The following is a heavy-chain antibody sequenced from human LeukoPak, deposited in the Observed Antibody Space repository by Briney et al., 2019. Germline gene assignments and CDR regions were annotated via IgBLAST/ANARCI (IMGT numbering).Heavy chain of an antibody. CDR3: AREGSYPFPFDP. Sequence: TGGSLRLSCAASGSNFGSYSMNWVRQAPGKGLEWVSSITTTGKYIYYADSVKGRFTISRDNAKNSLYLQMNSLRAEDTAVYYCAREGSYPFPFDPWGQGTLVTVSS. D-gene: IGHD3-16*02. CDR1: GSNFGSYS. CDR2: ITTTGKYI. J-gene: IGHJ5*02. V-gene: IGHV3-21*01.